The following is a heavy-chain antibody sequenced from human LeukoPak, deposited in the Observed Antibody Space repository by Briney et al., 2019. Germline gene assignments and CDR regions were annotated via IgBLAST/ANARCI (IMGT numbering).Heavy chain of an antibody. J-gene: IGHJ4*02. D-gene: IGHD3-10*01. CDR3: ARSGHRRYYYSSGPEY. CDR1: GYTFTGYY. V-gene: IGHV1-2*02. Sequence: GASVKVSCKASGYTFTGYYLHWVRQAPGQGLECMGWIHPNSGGTNYAQKLQGRVTVTTDTSTSTAYMELRSLRSDDTAVYYCARSGHRRYYYSSGPEYWGQGTLVTVSS. CDR2: IHPNSGGT.